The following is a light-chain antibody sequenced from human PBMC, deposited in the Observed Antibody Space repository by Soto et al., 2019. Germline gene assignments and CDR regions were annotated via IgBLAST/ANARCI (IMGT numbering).Light chain of an antibody. Sequence: QSVLAQPASVSGSPAQSITISCTGASSDVGGYDFVSWYQHHPGTPPKLILYEVTHRPSGGSHRFSGSKSASTASLTISGLQVDDETDYFCGSCSSTTSREVFGTGSKDTVL. CDR2: EVT. V-gene: IGLV2-14*01. CDR3: GSCSSTTSREV. J-gene: IGLJ1*01. CDR1: SSDVGGYDF.